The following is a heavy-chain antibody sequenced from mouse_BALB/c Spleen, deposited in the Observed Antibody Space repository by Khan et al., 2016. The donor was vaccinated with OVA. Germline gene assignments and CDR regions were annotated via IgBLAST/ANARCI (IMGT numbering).Heavy chain of an antibody. V-gene: IGHV1-4*01. D-gene: IGHD2-14*01. CDR2: INPSNDYT. CDR1: GYTFTSYT. CDR3: VRDGAYHRNDGWFAY. J-gene: IGHJ3*01. Sequence: QVQLKQSGAELARPGASVKMSCKASGYTFTSYTIHWIKKRPGQGLEWIGYINPSNDYTNYNQKFKDKATLTTDKSSTTAYLRLSSLTSADSAVDNCVRDGAYHRNDGWFAYWGQGTLVTVSA.